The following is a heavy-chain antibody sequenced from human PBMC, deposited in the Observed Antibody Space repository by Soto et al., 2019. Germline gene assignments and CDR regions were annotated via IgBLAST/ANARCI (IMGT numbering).Heavy chain of an antibody. V-gene: IGHV4-34*01. CDR2: INHSGST. D-gene: IGHD3-3*01. CDR1: GGSFSCYY. Sequence: SETLSLTCAVYGGSFSCYYWSWIRQPPGKGLEWIGEINHSGSTNYNPSLKSRVTISVDTSKNQFSLKLSSVTAADTAVYYCARXMGPAGFSNYYYYGMDVWGQGTTVTVSS. J-gene: IGHJ6*02. CDR3: ARXMGPAGFSNYYYYGMDV.